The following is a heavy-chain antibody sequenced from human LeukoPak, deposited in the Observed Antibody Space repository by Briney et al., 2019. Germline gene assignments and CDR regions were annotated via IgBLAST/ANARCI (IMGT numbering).Heavy chain of an antibody. J-gene: IGHJ5*02. CDR3: ATDWVIQSNWFDP. D-gene: IGHD5-18*01. CDR1: GGTFSSYA. Sequence: GASVKVSCXASGGTFSSYAISWVRRAPGQGLEWMGGIIPIFGTANYAQKFQGRVTITADESTSTAYMELSSLRSEDTAVYYCATDWVIQSNWFDPWGQGTLVTVSS. CDR2: IIPIFGTA. V-gene: IGHV1-69*13.